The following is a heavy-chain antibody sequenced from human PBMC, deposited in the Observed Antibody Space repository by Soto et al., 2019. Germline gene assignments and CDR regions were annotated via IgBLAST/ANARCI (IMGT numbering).Heavy chain of an antibody. CDR2: IGPESGAT. J-gene: IGHJ4*02. CDR1: GYTFTGHY. Sequence: ASVKVSCKTSGYTFTGHYIHWVRQAPQQGPEWMGEIGPESGATRYAQKFRGRVTMTMDTSITTVYMELKNLSPDDTAVYYCGRGRSGQIVIFYWGQGTPVTVSS. D-gene: IGHD3-3*02. V-gene: IGHV1-2*02. CDR3: GRGRSGQIVIFY.